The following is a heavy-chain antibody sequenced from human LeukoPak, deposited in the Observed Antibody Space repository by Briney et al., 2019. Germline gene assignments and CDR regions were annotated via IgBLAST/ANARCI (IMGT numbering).Heavy chain of an antibody. Sequence: GASVKVSCKASGYTFTDYYMHWVRQAPGQGLEWMGWINPNTGNTAFAQKFQARVTITTDTSISTAYMEVGRLRSDDTAVYYCARVPRYLVVEYFDYWGQGTLVTVSS. J-gene: IGHJ4*02. V-gene: IGHV1-2*02. CDR1: GYTFTDYY. CDR3: ARVPRYLVVEYFDY. CDR2: INPNTGNT. D-gene: IGHD1-1*01.